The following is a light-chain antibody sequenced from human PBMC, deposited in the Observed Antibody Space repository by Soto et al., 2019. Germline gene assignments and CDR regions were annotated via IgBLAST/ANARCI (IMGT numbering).Light chain of an antibody. V-gene: IGLV1-40*01. CDR1: SSNIGAGYD. J-gene: IGLJ1*01. Sequence: QAVVTQPPSVSGAPGQRVTISCTGSSSNIGAGYDVHWYQQLPGTAPKLLIYGNSNRPSGVPDRFSGSKSGTSASLAITGLQAEDEADYYCQSYDSSLSVYVFGTGTKLTV. CDR2: GNS. CDR3: QSYDSSLSVYV.